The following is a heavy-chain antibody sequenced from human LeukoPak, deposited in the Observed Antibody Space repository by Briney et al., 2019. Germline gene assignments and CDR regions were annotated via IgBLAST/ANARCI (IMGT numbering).Heavy chain of an antibody. CDR2: ISYDGSNK. J-gene: IGHJ4*02. D-gene: IGHD3-22*01. CDR1: GFTFSSYA. CDR3: AKVANSGYYLDS. Sequence: GGSLRLSCAASGFTFSSYAMHWVRQAPGKGLEWVAVISYDGSNKYYADSVKGRFTISRDNSKNTLYLQMNSLRAEDTAVYYCAKVANSGYYLDSWGQGTLVTVSS. V-gene: IGHV3-30-3*01.